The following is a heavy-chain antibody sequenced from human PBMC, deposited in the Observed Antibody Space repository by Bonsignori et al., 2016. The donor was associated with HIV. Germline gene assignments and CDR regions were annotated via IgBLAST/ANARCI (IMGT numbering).Heavy chain of an antibody. V-gene: IGHV1-69*10. Sequence: WVRQAPGQGLEWMGGIIPILGIAKYAQRFQGRVTITADESTSTAYMELSSLRSEDTAVYYCARVPLGITGTTAPFDYWGQGTLVTSPQ. CDR2: IIPILGIA. J-gene: IGHJ4*02. CDR3: ARVPLGITGTTAPFDY. D-gene: IGHD1-7*01.